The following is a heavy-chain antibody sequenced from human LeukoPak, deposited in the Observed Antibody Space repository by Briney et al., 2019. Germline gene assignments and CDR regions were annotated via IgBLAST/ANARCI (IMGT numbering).Heavy chain of an antibody. CDR3: ARETTWVATTRNGVDV. CDR1: GGSISSGGYY. CDR2: IYYSGST. D-gene: IGHD5-24*01. J-gene: IGHJ6*02. V-gene: IGHV4-61*08. Sequence: PSETLSLTCSVSGGSISSGGYYWSWIRQPPGKGLEWIGYIYYSGSTNYNPSLKSRVTISVDTSNNQFSLKLSSVTAADTAVYYCARETTWVATTRNGVDVWGQGTTVTVSS.